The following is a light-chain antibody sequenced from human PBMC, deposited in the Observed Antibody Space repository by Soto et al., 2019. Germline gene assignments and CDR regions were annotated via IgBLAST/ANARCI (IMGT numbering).Light chain of an antibody. CDR1: SSDVGGYNY. CDR2: EVS. Sequence: QSALTQPASVSGSPGQSITISCTGTSSDVGGYNYVSWYKQHPGKAPKLMIYEVSNRPSGVSDRFSGSKSGNTASLTISGLLAEDEADYYCSSYRISNTWLFGGGTKLTVL. J-gene: IGLJ3*02. CDR3: SSYRISNTWL. V-gene: IGLV2-14*01.